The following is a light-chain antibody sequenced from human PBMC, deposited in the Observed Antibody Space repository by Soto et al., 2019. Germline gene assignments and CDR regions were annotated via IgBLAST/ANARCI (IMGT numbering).Light chain of an antibody. V-gene: IGLV2-14*01. Sequence: QSALTQPASVSGSPGQSITISCTGTSSDVGAYNFVSWYQQHPGKAPKLMIFEVSHRPSGVSNRFSGCKSGNTASLTISGLQAEDEADYYCSSYTSSNSLYVFGTGTKVTVL. CDR2: EVS. J-gene: IGLJ1*01. CDR3: SSYTSSNSLYV. CDR1: SSDVGAYNF.